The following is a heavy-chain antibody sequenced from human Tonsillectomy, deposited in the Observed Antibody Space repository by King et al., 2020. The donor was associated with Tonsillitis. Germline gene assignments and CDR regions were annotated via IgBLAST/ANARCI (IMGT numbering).Heavy chain of an antibody. CDR3: ARGLRGCSSTRCPEDPYYYYYYGMDV. Sequence: QLVQSGAEVKKPGSSVKVSCKASGGTFSRYVISWVRQAPGQGLEWMGRIIPILGIANYAQKFQGRVTITADKSTTTAYMELSSLRSEDTAVYYCARGLRGCSSTRCPEDPYYYYYYGMDVWGQRTTV. CDR1: GGTFSRYV. J-gene: IGHJ6*02. CDR2: IIPILGIA. D-gene: IGHD2-2*01. V-gene: IGHV1-69*04.